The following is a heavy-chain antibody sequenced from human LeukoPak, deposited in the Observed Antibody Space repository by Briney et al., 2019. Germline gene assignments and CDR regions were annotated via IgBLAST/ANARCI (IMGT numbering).Heavy chain of an antibody. CDR1: EYTLTSYY. Sequence: ASVKVSCKASEYTLTSYYLHWVRQVPGQGLEWMAIINPSGGSTSHAQKFQGRVTITADESTSTAYMELSSLRSEDTAVYYCARRCILGPDTYYYGMDVWGQGTTVTVSS. D-gene: IGHD1-26*01. V-gene: IGHV1-46*01. CDR2: INPSGGST. J-gene: IGHJ6*02. CDR3: ARRCILGPDTYYYGMDV.